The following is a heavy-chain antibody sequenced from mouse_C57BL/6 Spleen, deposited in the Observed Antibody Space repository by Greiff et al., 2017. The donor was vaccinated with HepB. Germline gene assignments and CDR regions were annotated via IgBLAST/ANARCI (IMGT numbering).Heavy chain of an antibody. V-gene: IGHV5-6*01. J-gene: IGHJ3*01. D-gene: IGHD2-2*01. CDR2: ISSGGSYT. Sequence: EVQLVESGGDLVKPGGSLKLSCAASGFTFSSYGMSWVRQTPDKRLEWVATISSGGSYTYYPDSVKGRFTISRDNAKNTLYLQMSSLKSEDTAMCYCARPGSAYWGQGTLVTVSA. CDR3: ARPGSAY. CDR1: GFTFSSYG.